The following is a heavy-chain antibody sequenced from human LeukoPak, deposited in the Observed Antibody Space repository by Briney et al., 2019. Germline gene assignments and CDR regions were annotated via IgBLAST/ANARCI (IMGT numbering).Heavy chain of an antibody. D-gene: IGHD4-23*01. Sequence: TSETLSLTCNVSGVSISSSSYFWGWIRQPPGKGLEWIGTIYYTGSTYYNPSLKSRVTISVDTSKNQFSLNLRSVMAADTAVYYCATRANSETWGQGALVTVSS. V-gene: IGHV4-39*07. CDR3: ATRANSET. J-gene: IGHJ4*02. CDR1: GVSISSSSYF. CDR2: IYYTGST.